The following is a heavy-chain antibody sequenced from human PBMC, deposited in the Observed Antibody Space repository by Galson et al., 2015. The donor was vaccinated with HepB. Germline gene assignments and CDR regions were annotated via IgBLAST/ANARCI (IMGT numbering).Heavy chain of an antibody. CDR3: ARGWDIEVIANFDY. D-gene: IGHD2-21*01. CDR2: IKYDGSEK. J-gene: IGHJ4*02. V-gene: IGHV3-7*03. Sequence: SLRLSCAVSGFTYSNYWMSWVRQAPGRGLEWVANIKYDGSEKYYVRSVEGRFTVSRDNAQNSLYLHMSSLRAEDTAVYYCARGWDIEVIANFDYWGQGALVTVSS. CDR1: GFTYSNYW.